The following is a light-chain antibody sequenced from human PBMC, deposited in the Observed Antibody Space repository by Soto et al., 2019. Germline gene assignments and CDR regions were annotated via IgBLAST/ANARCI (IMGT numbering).Light chain of an antibody. V-gene: IGKV3-11*01. CDR1: QSVSSF. CDR2: DAS. CDR3: QQRSNWPLT. J-gene: IGKJ4*01. Sequence: EIVLTQSPATLSLSPGERATLSCSASQSVSSFLAWYQQKPGQAPRLLIYDASNRATGIPARFSGSGSGTDFTHTISSLEPEDFAVYYCQQRSNWPLTFGGGTKVEIK.